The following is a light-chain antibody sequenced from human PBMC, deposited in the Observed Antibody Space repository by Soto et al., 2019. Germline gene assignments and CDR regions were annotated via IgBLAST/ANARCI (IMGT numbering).Light chain of an antibody. CDR3: TSYATGGTHV. CDR1: NSDIGGYNI. Sequence: QSVLTQPASVSGSPGQSITLSCTGTNSDIGGYNIVSWYQQHPGKAPKLMIYDVSIRPSGVSDRFSGSKSANTASLTISGLQPEAEADYYCTSYATGGTHVFGTGTKVTVL. CDR2: DVS. J-gene: IGLJ1*01. V-gene: IGLV2-14*01.